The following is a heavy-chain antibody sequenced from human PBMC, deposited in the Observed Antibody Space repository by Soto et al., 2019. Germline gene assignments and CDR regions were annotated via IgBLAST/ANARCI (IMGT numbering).Heavy chain of an antibody. V-gene: IGHV1-18*04. CDR2: ISPLKGRT. CDR3: AMDYGDRPEYFKH. D-gene: IGHD4-17*01. Sequence: QVQLVQSGPDLKRPGASMKVSCKASGYTFTSYGISWVRQAPGQGLEWMAWISPLKGRTQYSQKAKGRVTLSTDTSSNTDYMEMTTLRVDDTAVYYFAMDYGDRPEYFKHWGQGTLVTVS. CDR1: GYTFTSYG. J-gene: IGHJ1*01.